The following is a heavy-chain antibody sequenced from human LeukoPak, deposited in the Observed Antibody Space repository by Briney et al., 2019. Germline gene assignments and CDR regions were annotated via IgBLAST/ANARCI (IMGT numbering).Heavy chain of an antibody. D-gene: IGHD3-10*01. V-gene: IGHV3-30*02. CDR3: ARANGDYYGSGIH. Sequence: PGVSLRLSCAASGFTFSSYGIHWVRQAPGRGLEWVAFIRYDGTSQNYADSVKGRFTISRDNSKNTLYLQMNSLRAEDTAVYYCARANGDYYGSGIHWGQGTLVTVSS. CDR1: GFTFSSYG. CDR2: IRYDGTSQ. J-gene: IGHJ4*02.